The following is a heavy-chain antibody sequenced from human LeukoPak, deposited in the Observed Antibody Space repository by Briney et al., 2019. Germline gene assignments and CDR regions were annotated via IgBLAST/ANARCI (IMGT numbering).Heavy chain of an antibody. Sequence: TGGSLRLSCAASAFIFKTDYVGWVRQAPGKGPEWVSLIYGDSNTYYADSVKGRFTISRDNSKNTLYLQMDSLRAEDTAVYYCARVKDSWGQGTLVTVSS. CDR3: ARVKDS. J-gene: IGHJ5*02. CDR2: IYGDSNT. V-gene: IGHV3-66*01. D-gene: IGHD2-15*01. CDR1: AFIFKTDY.